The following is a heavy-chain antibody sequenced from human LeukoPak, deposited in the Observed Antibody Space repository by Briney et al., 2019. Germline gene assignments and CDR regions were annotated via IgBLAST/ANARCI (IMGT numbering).Heavy chain of an antibody. CDR1: GGSISSGSYY. CDR2: IYTSGST. Sequence: PSETLSLTCTVSGGSISSGSYYWSWIRQPAGKGLEWIGRIYTSGSTNYNPSLKSRVTISVDTSKNQFSLKLSSVTAADTAVYYCARSSIAAAGNWFDPWGQGTLVTVSS. V-gene: IGHV4-61*02. CDR3: ARSSIAAAGNWFDP. J-gene: IGHJ5*02. D-gene: IGHD6-13*01.